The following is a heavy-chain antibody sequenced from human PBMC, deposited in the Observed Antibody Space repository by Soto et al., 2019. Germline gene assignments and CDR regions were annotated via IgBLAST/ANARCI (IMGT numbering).Heavy chain of an antibody. CDR1: GFTFSYYW. V-gene: IGHV3-7*05. J-gene: IGHJ4*02. Sequence: DVQLVESGGGLVQPGGSLRLSCAASGFTFSYYWMTWVRQAPGKRLEWVATVKQDGSETFYVDSVKGRFTISRDNAENSLYLQMDSLRAEDTAMYYCARDAYWGQGTPVTVSS. CDR3: ARDAY. CDR2: VKQDGSET.